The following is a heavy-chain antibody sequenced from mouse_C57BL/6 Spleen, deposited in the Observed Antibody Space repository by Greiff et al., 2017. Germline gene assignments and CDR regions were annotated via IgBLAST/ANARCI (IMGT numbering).Heavy chain of an antibody. CDR1: GYTFTDYN. V-gene: IGHV1-18*01. J-gene: IGHJ2*01. D-gene: IGHD2-3*01. CDR2: INPNNGGT. Sequence: EVQLQESGPELVKPGASVKIPCKASGYTFTDYNMDWVKQSHGKSLEWIGDINPNNGGTIYNQKFKGKATLTVDKSSSTAYMELRSLTSEDTAVYYCARSRGAYDYLDYWGQGTTLTVSS. CDR3: ARSRGAYDYLDY.